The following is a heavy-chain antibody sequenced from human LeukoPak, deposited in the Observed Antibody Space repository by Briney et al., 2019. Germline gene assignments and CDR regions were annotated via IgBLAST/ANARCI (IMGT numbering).Heavy chain of an antibody. CDR1: GGSISSYY. V-gene: IGHV4-59*01. CDR2: IYYSGST. D-gene: IGHD2-2*01. CDR3: ARGEINCSSTSCYWNWFDP. Sequence: SETLSLTCTVSGGSISSYYWSWIRQPPGKGLEWIGYIYYSGSTNYNPSLKSRVTISVDTSKNQFSLKLNSVTAADTAVYFCARGEINCSSTSCYWNWFDPWGQGTLVTVSS. J-gene: IGHJ5*02.